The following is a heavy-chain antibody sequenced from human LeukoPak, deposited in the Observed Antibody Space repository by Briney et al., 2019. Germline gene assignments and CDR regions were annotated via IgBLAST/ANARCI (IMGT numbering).Heavy chain of an antibody. CDR2: ISFSSSTI. CDR3: ATKMATKGSFEY. D-gene: IGHD5-24*01. J-gene: IGHJ4*02. CDR1: GFTFGTYN. Sequence: GGSLRLSCAASGFTFGTYNMNWIRQAPGKGLEWVSYISFSSSTIHYADSVKGRFTISRDNAKNSLYLQMNSLRDEDTAVYYCATKMATKGSFEYWGQGTLVTVS. V-gene: IGHV3-48*02.